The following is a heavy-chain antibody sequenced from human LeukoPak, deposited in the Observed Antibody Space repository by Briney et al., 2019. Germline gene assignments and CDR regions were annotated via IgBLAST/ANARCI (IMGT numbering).Heavy chain of an antibody. V-gene: IGHV3-11*04. Sequence: GGSLRLSRAASGFTFSDYYMSWIRQAPGKGLEWVSYISSSGSTVYYADSVKGRFTISRDNAKNSLYLQMNSLRAEDTAVYYCARDKIAAAGTDYYYGMDVWGQGTTVTVSS. D-gene: IGHD6-13*01. CDR1: GFTFSDYY. J-gene: IGHJ6*02. CDR3: ARDKIAAAGTDYYYGMDV. CDR2: ISSSGSTV.